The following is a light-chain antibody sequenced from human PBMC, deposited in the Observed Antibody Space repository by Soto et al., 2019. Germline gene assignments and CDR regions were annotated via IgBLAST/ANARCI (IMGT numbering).Light chain of an antibody. CDR2: AAS. V-gene: IGKV1-27*01. CDR3: QKYNSAPLT. J-gene: IGKJ4*01. Sequence: DIQMTQSPSTLSGSVGDRFTITCRASQTISSWLAWYQQKPGKVPKLLIYAASTLQSGVPSRFSGSGSGTDFTLTISSLQPEDVATHYCQKYNSAPLTFGGGTKVDIK. CDR1: QTISSW.